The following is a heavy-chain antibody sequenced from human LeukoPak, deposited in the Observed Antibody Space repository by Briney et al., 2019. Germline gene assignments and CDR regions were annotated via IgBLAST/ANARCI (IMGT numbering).Heavy chain of an antibody. D-gene: IGHD2-15*01. J-gene: IGHJ4*02. CDR3: AKGDVVVVAATVGY. CDR2: ISGSGGST. CDR1: GFTFSSYA. Sequence: GGSLRLSCAASGFTFSSYAMSWVRQAPGKGLEWVSAISGSGGSTCYADSVKGRFTMSRDNSKNTLYLQMNSLRAEDTAVYYCAKGDVVVVAATVGYWGQGTLVTVSS. V-gene: IGHV3-23*01.